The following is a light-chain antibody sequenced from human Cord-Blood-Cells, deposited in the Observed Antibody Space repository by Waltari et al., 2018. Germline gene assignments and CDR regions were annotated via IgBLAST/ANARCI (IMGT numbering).Light chain of an antibody. V-gene: IGKV3-15*01. Sequence: EIVMTQSPATLSVSPGDRATLSCRASQSVSSNLAWYQQKPGQAPRLLIYGASTRATGIPARFSGSGSGTEFTLTISSLQSEDFAVYYCQQYNNWLITFGQGTRLEIK. CDR2: GAS. CDR1: QSVSSN. J-gene: IGKJ5*01. CDR3: QQYNNWLIT.